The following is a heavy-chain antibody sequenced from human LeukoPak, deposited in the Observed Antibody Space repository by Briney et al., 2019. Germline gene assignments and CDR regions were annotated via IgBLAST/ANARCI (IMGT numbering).Heavy chain of an antibody. CDR1: GFTFNTYA. J-gene: IGHJ4*02. CDR3: ARRIFQGSSGWYLFDY. V-gene: IGHV3-30-3*01. D-gene: IGHD6-19*01. Sequence: PGTSLRLSCAASGFTFNTYAMHWVHQAAGMGLEWVAVISSAGSTKYYADSVKGRFTVSRDNSENTLYLQMNSLRAEDTAVYYCARRIFQGSSGWYLFDYWGQGTLVTVSS. CDR2: ISSAGSTK.